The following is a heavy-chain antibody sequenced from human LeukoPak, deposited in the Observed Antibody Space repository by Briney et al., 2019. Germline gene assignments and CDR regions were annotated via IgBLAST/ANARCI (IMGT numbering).Heavy chain of an antibody. CDR3: AKKIRGIDAFDI. J-gene: IGHJ3*02. V-gene: IGHV4-59*01. CDR1: GGFIPGYF. CDR2: IYNDGNT. Sequence: PAETVSLTCTVSGGFIPGYFCTGIGQPAAKGLEGIGYIYNDGNTNYNPSLNSRVTISVDPSKKQFPLQLSPVTAAETPVYYRAKKIRGIDAFDIWGQGTMVTVSS. D-gene: IGHD3-10*01.